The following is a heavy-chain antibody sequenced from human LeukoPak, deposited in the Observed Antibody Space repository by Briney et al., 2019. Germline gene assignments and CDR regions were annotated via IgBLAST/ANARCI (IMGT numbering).Heavy chain of an antibody. D-gene: IGHD2-2*01. V-gene: IGHV1-69*01. CDR2: IIPISGTA. CDR3: ARADPTSTGFYYYGMDV. Sequence: SSVKVSCKASGGTFSSYAISWVRQAPGQGLEWMGGIIPISGTANYAQKFQGRVTITADESTSTAYMELSSLRSEDTAVYYCARADPTSTGFYYYGMDVWGKGTTVTVSS. J-gene: IGHJ6*04. CDR1: GGTFSSYA.